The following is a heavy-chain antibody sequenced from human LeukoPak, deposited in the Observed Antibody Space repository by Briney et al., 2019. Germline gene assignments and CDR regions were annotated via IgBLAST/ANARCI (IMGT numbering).Heavy chain of an antibody. CDR1: GGSISSGSYY. CDR3: ASTLVIFLPPTRYYYYGMDV. J-gene: IGHJ6*02. CDR2: IYTSGST. D-gene: IGHD3-10*01. Sequence: PSQTLSLTCTVSGGSISSGSYYWSWIRQPAGKGLEWIGRIYTSGSTNYNPSLKSRVTISVDTSKNQFSLKLSSVTAADTAVYYCASTLVIFLPPTRYYYYGMDVWGQGTTVTVSS. V-gene: IGHV4-61*02.